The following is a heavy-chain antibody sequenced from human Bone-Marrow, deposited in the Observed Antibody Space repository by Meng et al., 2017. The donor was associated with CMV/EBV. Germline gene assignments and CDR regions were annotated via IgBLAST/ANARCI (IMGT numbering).Heavy chain of an antibody. J-gene: IGHJ6*02. CDR1: GYTFTGYY. CDR2: INPNSGGT. Sequence: ASVKVSCKASGYTFTGYYMHWVRQAPGQGLEWMGWINPNSGGTNYAQKFQGRVTMTRDTSISTAYMELSRLRSDDTAVYYCARDGGCSSTSCFQRHYYYYYGMDVWGQGTTVNVAS. CDR3: ARDGGCSSTSCFQRHYYYYYGMDV. D-gene: IGHD2-2*01. V-gene: IGHV1-2*02.